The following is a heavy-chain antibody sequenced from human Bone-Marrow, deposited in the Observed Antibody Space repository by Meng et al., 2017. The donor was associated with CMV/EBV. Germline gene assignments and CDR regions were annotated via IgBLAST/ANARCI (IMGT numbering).Heavy chain of an antibody. CDR2: INPNSGGT. CDR3: ARASTTVVTPSWFDP. J-gene: IGHJ5*02. CDR1: GSTFTGYY. D-gene: IGHD4-23*01. V-gene: IGHV1-2*02. Sequence: GQLWQSGAEVKKPGASVKVSCKASGSTFTGYYMHWVRQAPGQGLEWMGWINPNSGGTNYAQKFQGRVTMTRDTSISTAYMELSRLRSDDTAVYYCARASTTVVTPSWFDPWGQGTLVTVSS.